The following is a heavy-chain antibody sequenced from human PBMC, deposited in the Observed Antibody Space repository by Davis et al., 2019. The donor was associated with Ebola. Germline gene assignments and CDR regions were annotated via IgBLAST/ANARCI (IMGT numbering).Heavy chain of an antibody. V-gene: IGHV3-30*04. D-gene: IGHD5-18*01. Sequence: GGSLRLSCAASGFTFSSYAMHWVRQAPGKGLEWVAVISYDGSNKYYADSVKGRFTISRDNSKNTLYLQMSSLRAEDTAVYYCARVYTSYGYSGYGMDVWGQGTTVTVSS. CDR1: GFTFSSYA. CDR2: ISYDGSNK. J-gene: IGHJ6*02. CDR3: ARVYTSYGYSGYGMDV.